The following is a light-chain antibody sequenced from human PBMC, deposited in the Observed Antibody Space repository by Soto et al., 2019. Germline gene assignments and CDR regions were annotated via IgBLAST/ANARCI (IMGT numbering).Light chain of an antibody. Sequence: QSALTQPASVSVYPGQSITISCTGTSSDVGGYNYVSWYQQHPGKAPKLMIYDVSNRPSGVSNRFSGSKSGNTASLTISGLQAEDEADYYCSSYTSSSHVVFGGGTKLTVL. CDR2: DVS. CDR3: SSYTSSSHVV. CDR1: SSDVGGYNY. J-gene: IGLJ2*01. V-gene: IGLV2-14*01.